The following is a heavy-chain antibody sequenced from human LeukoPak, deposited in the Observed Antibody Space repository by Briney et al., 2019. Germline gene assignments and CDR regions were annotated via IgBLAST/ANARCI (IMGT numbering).Heavy chain of an antibody. CDR3: ARELSRTGAFDY. D-gene: IGHD3-10*01. Sequence: GGSLRLSCVASGFPFSSYWMTWVRQAPGKGLEWVANIKQDGSKKSYVDSVKGRFAIFRDNAKNSLYLQMNNLRAEDTAVYYCARELSRTGAFDYWGQGTLVTVSS. CDR1: GFPFSSYW. J-gene: IGHJ4*02. CDR2: IKQDGSKK. V-gene: IGHV3-7*03.